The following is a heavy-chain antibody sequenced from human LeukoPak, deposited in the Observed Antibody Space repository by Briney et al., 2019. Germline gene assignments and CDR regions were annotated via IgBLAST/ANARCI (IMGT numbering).Heavy chain of an antibody. Sequence: PGGSLRLSCAASGFTFGSSAMSGVRQAPGKGPEGGSTFSRSGPDTYYADSVKGRFTIFRDNSKNTLYLQMNSLRAEDTAVYYCAKGSLGSWYYFDYWGQGTLVTVSS. CDR1: GFTFGSSA. CDR3: AKGSLGSWYYFDY. V-gene: IGHV3-23*01. D-gene: IGHD6-13*01. CDR2: FSRSGPDT. J-gene: IGHJ4*02.